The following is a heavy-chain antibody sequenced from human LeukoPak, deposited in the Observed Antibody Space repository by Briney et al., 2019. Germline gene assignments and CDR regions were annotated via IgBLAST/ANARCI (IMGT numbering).Heavy chain of an antibody. J-gene: IGHJ4*02. V-gene: IGHV3-21*01. CDR2: ISSSSSYI. CDR3: AREGDGDYGIDY. Sequence: GGSLRLSCAASGFTFSSYSMNWVRQAPGKGLEWVSSISSSSSYIYYADSVKSRFTISRDNAKNSLYLQMNSLRAEDTAVYYCAREGDGDYGIDYWGRGTLVTVS. CDR1: GFTFSSYS. D-gene: IGHD4-17*01.